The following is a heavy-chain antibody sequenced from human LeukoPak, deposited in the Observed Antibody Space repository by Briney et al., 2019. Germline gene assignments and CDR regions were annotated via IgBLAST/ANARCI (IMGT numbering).Heavy chain of an antibody. CDR2: INHSGST. Sequence: PSETLSLTCAVYGGSFSGYYWSWIRQPPGKGLEWIGEINHSGSTNYNPSLKSRVTISVDTSKNQFSLKLSSVTAADTAVYYCASHPQSWFDPWGQGTLVTVSS. CDR3: ASHPQSWFDP. V-gene: IGHV4-34*01. J-gene: IGHJ5*02. CDR1: GGSFSGYY.